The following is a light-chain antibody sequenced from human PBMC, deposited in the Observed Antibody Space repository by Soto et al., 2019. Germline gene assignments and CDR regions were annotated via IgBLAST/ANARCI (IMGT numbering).Light chain of an antibody. V-gene: IGLV2-14*01. CDR1: SSDVGGYKY. CDR3: SSYSIRTTWV. J-gene: IGLJ3*02. CDR2: EVS. Sequence: ALTQPASVSGSPGQSITISCTGTSSDVGGYKYVSWYQQHPGKAPKLMIYEVSNRPSGVSDRFSGSKSGNTASLTISGLQAEDEADYYCSSYSIRTTWVFGGGTKLTVL.